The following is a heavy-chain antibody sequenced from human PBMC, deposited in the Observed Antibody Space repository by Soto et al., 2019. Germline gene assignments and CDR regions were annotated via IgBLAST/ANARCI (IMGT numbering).Heavy chain of an antibody. CDR2: ISYDGSNK. V-gene: IGHV3-30*18. J-gene: IGHJ4*02. D-gene: IGHD1-26*01. Sequence: QVQLVESGGGVVQPGRSLRLSCAASGFTFSSYGMHWVRQAPGKGLEWVAVISYDGSNKYYADSVKGRFTISRDNSKNTLYLQMNSLRAEDTAVYYCAKDLVGATTGMGFDYWGQGTLVTVSS. CDR1: GFTFSSYG. CDR3: AKDLVGATTGMGFDY.